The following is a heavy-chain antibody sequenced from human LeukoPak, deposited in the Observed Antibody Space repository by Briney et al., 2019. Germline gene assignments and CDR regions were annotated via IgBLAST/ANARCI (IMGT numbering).Heavy chain of an antibody. D-gene: IGHD2-15*01. Sequence: ASVKVSCKASGYTFTGYYMHWVRQAPGQGLEWMGWINPNSGGTNYAQKFQGRVTMTGDTSISTAYMELSRLRSDDTAVYYCARGGSVGYCSGGSCPTGLDYWGQGTLVTVPS. CDR3: ARGGSVGYCSGGSCPTGLDY. V-gene: IGHV1-2*02. CDR1: GYTFTGYY. CDR2: INPNSGGT. J-gene: IGHJ4*02.